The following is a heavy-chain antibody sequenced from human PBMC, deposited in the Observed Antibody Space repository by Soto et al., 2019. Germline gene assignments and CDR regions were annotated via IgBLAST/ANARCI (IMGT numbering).Heavy chain of an antibody. CDR1: EFTLSSYS. D-gene: IGHD6-19*01. Sequence: PGGSLRLSCAASEFTLSSYSMNWVRQAPGKGLEWVSSISSSSRYIYYADSVKGRFTISRDNAKNSLYLQMNSLRAEDTAVYYCARDRIAVAGPYYGMDVWGQGTTVTVSS. V-gene: IGHV3-21*01. J-gene: IGHJ6*02. CDR2: ISSSSRYI. CDR3: ARDRIAVAGPYYGMDV.